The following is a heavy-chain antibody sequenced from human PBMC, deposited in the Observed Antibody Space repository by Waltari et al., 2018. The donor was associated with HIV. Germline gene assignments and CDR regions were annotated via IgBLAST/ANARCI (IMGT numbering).Heavy chain of an antibody. CDR2: ISSSGSTI. Sequence: EVQLVESGGGLVQPGGSLRLSCAASGFTFSSYSMNWVRQAPGKGLEWVSYISSSGSTIYYADSVRGRFTISRDNAKNSLYLQLNSLRAEDTAVYYCARDYSGTYADFDYRGQGTLVTVSS. CDR3: ARDYSGTYADFDY. J-gene: IGHJ4*02. CDR1: GFTFSSYS. V-gene: IGHV3-48*01. D-gene: IGHD1-26*01.